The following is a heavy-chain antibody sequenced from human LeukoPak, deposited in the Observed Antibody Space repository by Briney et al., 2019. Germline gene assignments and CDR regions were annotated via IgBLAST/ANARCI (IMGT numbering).Heavy chain of an antibody. Sequence: AGSLRLSCAASGFTFSNYDMSWVRQAPGKGLEWVSGISGSGGSTYHADSVKGRLTISRDNSKNTLYLQMNSLRAEDTAVYYCAKELDSSGYFDYWGQGTLVTVSS. D-gene: IGHD3-22*01. CDR1: GFTFSNYD. J-gene: IGHJ4*02. CDR3: AKELDSSGYFDY. CDR2: ISGSGGST. V-gene: IGHV3-23*01.